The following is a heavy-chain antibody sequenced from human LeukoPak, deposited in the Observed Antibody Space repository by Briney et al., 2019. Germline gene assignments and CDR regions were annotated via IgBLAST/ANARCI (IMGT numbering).Heavy chain of an antibody. CDR3: ARVLVGYDYFYYYMDV. D-gene: IGHD5-12*01. CDR2: IKQDGSEQ. Sequence: PGRSLRLSCAASGFTFTTYWMGWVRQAPGKGLEWVANIKQDGSEQYYVDSVKGRFTISRDNAKNSLSLQMNSLRAEDTAVYYCARVLVGYDYFYYYMDVWGKGTTVTISS. J-gene: IGHJ6*03. CDR1: GFTFTTYW. V-gene: IGHV3-7*03.